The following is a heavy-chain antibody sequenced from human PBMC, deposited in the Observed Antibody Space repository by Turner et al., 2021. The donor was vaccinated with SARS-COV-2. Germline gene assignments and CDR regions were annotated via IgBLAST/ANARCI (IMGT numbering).Heavy chain of an antibody. CDR3: ARSGGWYFGYFDY. CDR2: IYYSGST. CDR1: GDSISSYS. J-gene: IGHJ4*02. D-gene: IGHD6-19*01. V-gene: IGHV4-59*01. Sequence: QVQLQESGPGLVKPSETLSLTCTGSGDSISSYSWSWIRQPPGKGLEWIAYIYYSGSTNYNPSLKSRVTISVDTSKNQFSLKLTSVTAADTAVYYCARSGGWYFGYFDYWGQGTLVTVSS.